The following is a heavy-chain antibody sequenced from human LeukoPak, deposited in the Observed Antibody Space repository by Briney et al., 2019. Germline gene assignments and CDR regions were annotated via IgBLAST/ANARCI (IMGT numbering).Heavy chain of an antibody. J-gene: IGHJ4*02. CDR1: GFTFENYG. CDR2: ISGNGAHP. CDR3: AKAVDGRGYYFERGADF. Sequence: TGGSLRLSCAASGFTFENYGMSWVRQAPGKGLEWVSSISGNGAHPYYADSVRGRFSISRDFSRNAVFLQMSSLRVEDTATYYCAKAVDGRGYYFERGADFWGQGTMVTVSS. D-gene: IGHD3-22*01. V-gene: IGHV3-23*01.